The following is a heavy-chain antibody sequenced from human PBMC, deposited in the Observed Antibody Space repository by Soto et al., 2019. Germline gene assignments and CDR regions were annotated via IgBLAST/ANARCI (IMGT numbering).Heavy chain of an antibody. J-gene: IGHJ4*02. V-gene: IGHV3-30*03. CDR1: GFTFSSYG. Sequence: QVQLVESGGGVVQPGRSLRLSCAASGFTFSSYGMHWVRQAPGKGLEWVAVISYDGSNKYYADSVKGRFTISRDNSKNTLYLQMNSLRAEDTAVYYCAMGDSSEYFDYWGQGTLVTVSS. CDR2: ISYDGSNK. CDR3: AMGDSSEYFDY. D-gene: IGHD3-22*01.